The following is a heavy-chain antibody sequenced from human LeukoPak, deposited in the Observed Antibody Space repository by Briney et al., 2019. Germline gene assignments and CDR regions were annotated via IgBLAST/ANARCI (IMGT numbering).Heavy chain of an antibody. Sequence: PSETLSLTCTVSGGSISSYYWSWTRQPPGKGLEWIGNIYYSGTTNYNPSLKSRVTISVDTSKNQFSLKLSSVTAADTAVYYCARGGIAVSDFDLWGRGTLVTVSS. V-gene: IGHV4-59*01. CDR2: IYYSGTT. D-gene: IGHD6-19*01. J-gene: IGHJ2*01. CDR3: ARGGIAVSDFDL. CDR1: GGSISSYY.